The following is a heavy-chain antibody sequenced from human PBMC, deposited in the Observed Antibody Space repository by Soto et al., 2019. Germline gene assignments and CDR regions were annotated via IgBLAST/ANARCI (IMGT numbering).Heavy chain of an antibody. CDR1: GFTFSDHY. CDR2: IRNRPNSYTT. V-gene: IGHV3-72*01. J-gene: IGHJ4*02. D-gene: IGHD3-10*01. CDR3: VRDSGRGFYFDY. Sequence: EVQLVESGGGLVQPGGSLRLSCAASGFTFSDHYMDWVRQAPGKGLEWVGRIRNRPNSYTTQYAASVKGRFAVLRDDSENLVYLQMIDLKTEDTAVYYCVRDSGRGFYFDYWGQGAQVTVSS.